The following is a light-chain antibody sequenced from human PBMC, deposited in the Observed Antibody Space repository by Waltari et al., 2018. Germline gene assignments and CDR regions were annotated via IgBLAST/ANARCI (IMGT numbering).Light chain of an antibody. Sequence: DIQMTQSPSSLSASLGDRVTITCRASKTINIYLNWYQQKPGKAPKLLIYAASSLQGGVPSRFSGSASGTDFTLTISSLQPEDVATYFCQQSYSTPWTFGQGTKVEIK. J-gene: IGKJ1*01. CDR3: QQSYSTPWT. V-gene: IGKV1-39*01. CDR2: AAS. CDR1: KTINIY.